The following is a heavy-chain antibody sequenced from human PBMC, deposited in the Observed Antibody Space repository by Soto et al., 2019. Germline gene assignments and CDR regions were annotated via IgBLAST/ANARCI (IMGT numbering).Heavy chain of an antibody. CDR1: GGTFSSYA. CDR3: ARDVARIAVATNWFDP. CDR2: IIPIFGTA. Sequence: QVQLVQSGAEVKKPGSSVKVSCKASGGTFSSYAISWVRQAPGQGLEWMGGIIPIFGTANYAQKFQGRVTITADESTSTAYMELSSLRSEDTAVYYCARDVARIAVATNWFDPWGQGTLLTVSS. J-gene: IGHJ5*02. D-gene: IGHD6-19*01. V-gene: IGHV1-69*12.